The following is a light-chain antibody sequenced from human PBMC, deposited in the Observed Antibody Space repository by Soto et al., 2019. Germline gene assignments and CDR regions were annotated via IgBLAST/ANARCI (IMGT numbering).Light chain of an antibody. Sequence: EIVLTQSPAILSLCPGERATLSCRASQSVGDYLGWYQQKPGQAPRLLIYDASQRATGVPARFSARGSGTDFTLTISSLEPEDFAIYYCQQREDWPRTFGGGTKVDIK. J-gene: IGKJ4*01. CDR1: QSVGDY. CDR3: QQREDWPRT. V-gene: IGKV3-11*01. CDR2: DAS.